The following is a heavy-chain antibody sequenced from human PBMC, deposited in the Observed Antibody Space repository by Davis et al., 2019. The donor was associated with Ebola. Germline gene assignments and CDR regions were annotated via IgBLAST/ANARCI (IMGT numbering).Heavy chain of an antibody. CDR1: GGSISTYY. J-gene: IGHJ6*02. D-gene: IGHD5-18*01. CDR3: VRLVYNYGYNYYGMDV. Sequence: SETLSLTCTVSGGSISTYYWSWIRQPPGKGLEWIGDIYYSGSTNYNPSLKSRVTISVDTSKNQFSLRLSFVSAADTAVYYCVRLVYNYGYNYYGMDVWGQGTTVSISS. CDR2: IYYSGST. V-gene: IGHV4-59*01.